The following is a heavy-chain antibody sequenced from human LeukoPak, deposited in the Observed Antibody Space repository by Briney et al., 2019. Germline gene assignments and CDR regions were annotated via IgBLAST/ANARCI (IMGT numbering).Heavy chain of an antibody. CDR2: INPSGGST. V-gene: IGHV1-46*01. CDR3: ESRYYDSSGYHDAFDI. J-gene: IGHJ3*02. D-gene: IGHD3-22*01. CDR1: GYTFTSYY. Sequence: ASVKVSCKASGYTFTSYYMHWVRQAPGQGLEWMGIINPSGGSTSYAQKFQGRVTMTRDTSTSTVHMELSSLRSEDTAVYYCESRYYDSSGYHDAFDICGQVTMGTVS.